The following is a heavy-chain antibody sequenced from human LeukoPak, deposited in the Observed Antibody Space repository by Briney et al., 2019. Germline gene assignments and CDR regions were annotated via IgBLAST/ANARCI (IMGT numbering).Heavy chain of an antibody. CDR3: AKDLTLGADGTYFDY. Sequence: GGSLRLSCAASGFTFSSYAMHWVRQAPGKGLEWVAFIRYDGSNKYYIESVEGRFTISRDNSKNTLFLQMNSLRAEDTAVYFCAKDLTLGADGTYFDYWGQGTLVTVSS. D-gene: IGHD6-13*01. CDR1: GFTFSSYA. V-gene: IGHV3-30*02. J-gene: IGHJ4*02. CDR2: IRYDGSNK.